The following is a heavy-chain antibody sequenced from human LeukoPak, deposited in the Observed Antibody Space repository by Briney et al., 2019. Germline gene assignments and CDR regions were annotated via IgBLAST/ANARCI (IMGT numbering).Heavy chain of an antibody. CDR1: GFTFGSYE. CDR2: ISSSGSTI. J-gene: IGHJ6*03. Sequence: GGSLRLSCAASGFTFGSYEMNWVRQAPGKGLEWVSYISSSGSTIYYAASVKGRFTISRDNAKNSLYLQMNSLRAEDTAVYYCARDQRGWSSLGYLYYYMDVWGKGTTVTISS. D-gene: IGHD6-19*01. V-gene: IGHV3-48*03. CDR3: ARDQRGWSSLGYLYYYMDV.